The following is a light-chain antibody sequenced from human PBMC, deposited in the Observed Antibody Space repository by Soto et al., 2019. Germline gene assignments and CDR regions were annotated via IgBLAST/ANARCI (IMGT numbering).Light chain of an antibody. CDR2: DVS. J-gene: IGLJ3*02. CDR3: CSYAGSYTWV. V-gene: IGLV2-11*01. CDR1: SSDVGGYNY. Sequence: QSALTQPRSVSGSPGQSVTISCTGTSSDVGGYNYVSWYQQHPGKAPKLMIYDVSKRPSGVPDRFSGSKSGNTASLTISGLQDEDEADYYSCSYAGSYTWVFGGGTKLTVL.